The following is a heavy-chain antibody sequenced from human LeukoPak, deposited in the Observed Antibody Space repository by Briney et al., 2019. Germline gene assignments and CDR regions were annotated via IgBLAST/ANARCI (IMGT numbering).Heavy chain of an antibody. CDR2: MNPNSGST. CDR1: GYTFTTYD. D-gene: IGHD3-10*01. J-gene: IGHJ4*02. Sequence: GASVTVSCKASGYTFTTYDINWVRQATGQGLEWMGWMNPNSGSTGYAQKFQGRVTMTRNTSMSTAYMELSSLRSEDTAVYYCARANYYGSGKKDLDYWGQGTLVTVSS. V-gene: IGHV1-8*01. CDR3: ARANYYGSGKKDLDY.